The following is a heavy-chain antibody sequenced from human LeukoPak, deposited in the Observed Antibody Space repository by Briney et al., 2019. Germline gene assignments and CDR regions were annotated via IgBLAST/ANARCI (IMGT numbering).Heavy chain of an antibody. CDR3: ARGAEENGHSDY. J-gene: IGHJ4*02. Sequence: GGSLRLSCAASGFTFSSYGMSWVRQAPGKGLEWVANIKQDGSEKYYVDSVKGRFTISRDNAKNSLYLQMNSLRAEDTAVYYCARGAEENGHSDYWGQGTLVTVSS. CDR2: IKQDGSEK. CDR1: GFTFSSYG. V-gene: IGHV3-7*01.